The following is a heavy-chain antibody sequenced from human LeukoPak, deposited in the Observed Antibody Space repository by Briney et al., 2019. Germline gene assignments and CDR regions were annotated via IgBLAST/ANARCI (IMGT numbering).Heavy chain of an antibody. CDR3: AKDASQDYYYGMDV. CDR1: GFTFSSYA. CDR2: ICGSGGST. V-gene: IGHV3-23*01. J-gene: IGHJ6*02. Sequence: PGGSLRLSCAASGFTFSSYAMSWVRQAPGKGLEWVSAICGSGGSTYYADSVKGRFTISRDNSKNTLYLQMNSLRAEDTAVYYCAKDASQDYYYGMDVWGQGTTVTVSS.